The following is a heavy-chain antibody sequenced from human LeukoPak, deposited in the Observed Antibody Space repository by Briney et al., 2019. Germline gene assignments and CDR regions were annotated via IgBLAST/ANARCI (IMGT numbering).Heavy chain of an antibody. J-gene: IGHJ4*02. D-gene: IGHD5-12*01. Sequence: ASVKVSCKTSGYTFTGYFIHWVRQAPGKGLEWMGWINPHSGATKYAQKFQGWVTMTRDTSISTAYMELSRLRSEDTAVYYCARDGTYSDYDYYFDYWGQGTLVTVSS. CDR1: GYTFTGYF. CDR2: INPHSGAT. CDR3: ARDGTYSDYDYYFDY. V-gene: IGHV1-2*04.